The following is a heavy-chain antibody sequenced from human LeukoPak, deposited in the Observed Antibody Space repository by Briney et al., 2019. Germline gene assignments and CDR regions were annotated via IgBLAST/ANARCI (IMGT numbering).Heavy chain of an antibody. CDR1: GFTFSDYG. Sequence: PGKSLRLSCAASGFTFSDYGIHWVRQAPGKGLEWVGVIYSDGSNKYFIDSVKGRFTISRDDSKNTVFLQMNSLRVDDTSVYYCARDLKSGYMDSWGQGTLVTVPS. J-gene: IGHJ4*02. D-gene: IGHD3-3*01. CDR2: IYSDGSNK. V-gene: IGHV3-33*01. CDR3: ARDLKSGYMDS.